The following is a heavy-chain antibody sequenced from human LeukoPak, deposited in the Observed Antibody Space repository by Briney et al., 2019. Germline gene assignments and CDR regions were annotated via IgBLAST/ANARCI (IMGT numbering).Heavy chain of an antibody. J-gene: IGHJ4*01. Sequence: GGSLRLSCAASGFTFSNAWMSWVRQAPGKGLEWVGRIKSKTDGGTTDYAAPVKGRFTISRDDSKSIAYLQMNSLKTEDTAVYYCMRKDVVVVAATPGYWGQGTLVTVSS. D-gene: IGHD2-15*01. CDR1: GFTFSNAW. CDR2: IKSKTDGGTT. CDR3: MRKDVVVVAATPGY. V-gene: IGHV3-15*01.